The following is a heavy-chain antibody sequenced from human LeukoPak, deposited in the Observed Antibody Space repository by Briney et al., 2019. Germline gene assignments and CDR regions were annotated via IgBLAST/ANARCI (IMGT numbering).Heavy chain of an antibody. CDR2: IYYSGST. J-gene: IGHJ4*02. CDR1: GGSISSSPYY. CDR3: ARRSYNSPFRY. Sequence: SETLSLTCTVSGGSISSSPYYWGWIRQPPGKGLEWIGTIYYSGSTYYNPSPKSRVTISVDTSKNHSSLNLRSVTAADTAVYYCARRSYNSPFRYWGQGTPVTVSS. V-gene: IGHV4-39*02. D-gene: IGHD5-24*01.